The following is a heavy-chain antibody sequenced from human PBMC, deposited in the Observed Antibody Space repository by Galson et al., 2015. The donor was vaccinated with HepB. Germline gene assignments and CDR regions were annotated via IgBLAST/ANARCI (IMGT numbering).Heavy chain of an antibody. V-gene: IGHV3-48*01. CDR2: IFRSSGST. CDR1: GFTFDSYS. D-gene: IGHD3-16*01. J-gene: IGHJ6*02. CDR3: ARIYSLHMDVWGRKERTVDV. Sequence: SLRLSCAASGFTFDSYSMNWVRQAPGKGLEWVSYIFRSSGSTNYADSVKGRFTISRDNAKNSLFLQMNSLRAEDTAVYYCARIYSLHMDVWGRKERTVDVWGQGTTVTVSS.